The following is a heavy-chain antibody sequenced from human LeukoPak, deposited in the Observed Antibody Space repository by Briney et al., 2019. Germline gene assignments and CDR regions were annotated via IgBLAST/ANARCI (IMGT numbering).Heavy chain of an antibody. Sequence: RPSETLSLTCTVSGYSISSGYYWGWIRQPPGKGLEWIGSIYHSGSTYYNPSLKSRVTISVDTSKNQFSLKLSSVTAADTAVYYCARGWDYYDSSAMAYWGQGTLVTVSS. CDR2: IYHSGST. D-gene: IGHD3-22*01. J-gene: IGHJ4*02. CDR1: GYSISSGYY. V-gene: IGHV4-38-2*02. CDR3: ARGWDYYDSSAMAY.